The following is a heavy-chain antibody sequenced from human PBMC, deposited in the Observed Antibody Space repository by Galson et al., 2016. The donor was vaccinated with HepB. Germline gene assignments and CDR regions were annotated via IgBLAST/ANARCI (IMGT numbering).Heavy chain of an antibody. J-gene: IGHJ4*02. V-gene: IGHV3-74*01. CDR3: IRDSADFKLDY. Sequence: SLRLSCAASGFIFTDYWMHWVRQAPGKGLVWVSRVNSDGTKTTYADSVKGRFAMSRDNAKNTVYLQMDSLRGEDTAVYYCIRDSADFKLDYWGQGTLVTVSS. CDR1: GFIFTDYW. D-gene: IGHD6-13*01. CDR2: VNSDGTKT.